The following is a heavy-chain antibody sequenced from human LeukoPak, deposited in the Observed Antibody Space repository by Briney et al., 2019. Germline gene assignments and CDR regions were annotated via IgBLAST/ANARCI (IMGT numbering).Heavy chain of an antibody. CDR2: SYYSGST. D-gene: IGHD6-19*01. J-gene: IGHJ4*02. V-gene: IGHV4-59*01. CDR3: ARGSGWYYY. Sequence: SETLCLTCTVSGGSISNYYWSRIRQPPGKGLEWIGYSYYSGSTNYNPSLKSRVTISVDTTKNQVSLKLSSVTAAGTAVYYCARGSGWYYYRGQGTLVTVSS. CDR1: GGSISNYY.